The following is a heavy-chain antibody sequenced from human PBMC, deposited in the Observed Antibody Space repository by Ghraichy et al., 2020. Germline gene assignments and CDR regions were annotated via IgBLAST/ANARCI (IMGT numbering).Heavy chain of an antibody. V-gene: IGHV5-51*01. CDR3: ARLSTMIVVGARYFDL. Sequence: GESLNISCKGSGYSFTSYWIGWVRQMPGKGLEWMGIIYPGDSDTRYSPSFQGQVTISADKSISTAYLQWSSLKASDTAMYYCARLSTMIVVGARYFDLWGRGTLVTVSS. J-gene: IGHJ2*01. CDR1: GYSFTSYW. D-gene: IGHD3-22*01. CDR2: IYPGDSDT.